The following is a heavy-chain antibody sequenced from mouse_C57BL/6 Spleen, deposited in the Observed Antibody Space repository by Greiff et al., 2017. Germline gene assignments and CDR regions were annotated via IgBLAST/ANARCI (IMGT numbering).Heavy chain of an antibody. Sequence: VQLKESGGGLVKPGGSLKLSCAASGFTFSSYAMSWVRQTPEKRLEWVATISDGGSYTYYPDNVKGRFTISRDNAKNNLYLQMSHLKSEDTAMYYCARSENFFDYWGQGTTLTVSS. CDR1: GFTFSSYA. J-gene: IGHJ2*01. V-gene: IGHV5-4*01. CDR3: ARSENFFDY. CDR2: ISDGGSYT.